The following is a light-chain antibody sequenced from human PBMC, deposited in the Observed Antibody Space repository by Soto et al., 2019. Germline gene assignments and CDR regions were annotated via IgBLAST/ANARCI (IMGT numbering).Light chain of an antibody. CDR3: TSYTSSSTLV. V-gene: IGLV2-14*03. Sequence: QSALTQPASVSGSPGQSITVSCTGTSNDIGVSNYVSWYQQHPGKAPRLIIYDVDNRPSGVSARFSGSKSGNTASLTISGLQTEDEADYYCTSYTSSSTLVFGGGTKLTVL. CDR2: DVD. J-gene: IGLJ3*02. CDR1: SNDIGVSNY.